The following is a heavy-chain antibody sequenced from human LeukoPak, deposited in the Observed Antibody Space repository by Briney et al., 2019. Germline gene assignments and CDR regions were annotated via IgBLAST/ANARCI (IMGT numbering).Heavy chain of an antibody. D-gene: IGHD2-15*01. V-gene: IGHV4-30-4*01. CDR3: ARDCSGGSCYGAFDI. CDR2: IYDSGST. Sequence: PSQPLSLTCTVSGASIRSGDYYWRWIRQPPGKGLEWIGYIYDSGSTYYNPSLKSRITISVDTSENRFSLKLSSVTATDTAVYYCARDCSGGSCYGAFDIWGQGTMVTVSS. J-gene: IGHJ3*02. CDR1: GASIRSGDYY.